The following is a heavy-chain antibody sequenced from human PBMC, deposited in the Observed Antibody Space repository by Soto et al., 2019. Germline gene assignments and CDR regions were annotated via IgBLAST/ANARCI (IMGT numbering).Heavy chain of an antibody. CDR1: GYNFIKYG. J-gene: IGHJ4*02. V-gene: IGHV1-18*01. CDR3: TREAIVVIPAAKPSRFDS. D-gene: IGHD2-2*01. CDR2: IRPYSGYT. Sequence: VQLVQSGAAVKKPGASVKVSCKGLGYNFIKYGINWVRQAPGQGLEWMAWIRPYSGYTHSPQKFKGRVTLTKDTAATTSYMELRSLRSADTALYYCTREAIVVIPAAKPSRFDSCGQGTLVTGSS.